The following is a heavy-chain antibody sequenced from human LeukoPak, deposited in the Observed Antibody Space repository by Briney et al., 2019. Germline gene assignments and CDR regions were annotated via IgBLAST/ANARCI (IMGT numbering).Heavy chain of an antibody. CDR1: GFTFSSHW. J-gene: IGHJ4*02. V-gene: IGHV3-7*01. Sequence: GGSLRLSCVGSGFTFSSHWMSWVRQAPGKGLEWVANIKQDGSEIYYVDSVRGRFTVSRDNAKNSLHLQMNSLRAEDTAVYYCASDWGTWSWSGGYFDYWGQGTLVTVSS. CDR2: IKQDGSEI. CDR3: ASDWGTWSWSGGYFDY. D-gene: IGHD3-16*01.